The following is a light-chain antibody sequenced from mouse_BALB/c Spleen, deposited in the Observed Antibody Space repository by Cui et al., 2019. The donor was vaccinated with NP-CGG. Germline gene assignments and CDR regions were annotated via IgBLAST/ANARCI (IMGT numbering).Light chain of an antibody. CDR1: TGAVTTRNY. Sequence: QAVVTQESALTTSPGETVTLTCRSSTGAVTTRNYANWVQEKTGHFFPWFIGWNHKPASGGSGRFFGFLVGDKGSLTITGAQTEDEAIYFCALWYINHWVFGGGTKLTVL. V-gene: IGLV1*01. CDR2: WNH. CDR3: ALWYINHWV. J-gene: IGLJ1*01.